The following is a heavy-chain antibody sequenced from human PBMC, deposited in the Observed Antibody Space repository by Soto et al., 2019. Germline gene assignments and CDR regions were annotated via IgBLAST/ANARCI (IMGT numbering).Heavy chain of an antibody. CDR2: IHSSGST. V-gene: IGHV4-61*01. D-gene: IGHD4-17*01. CDR1: GGYVRSGNDF. CDR3: AILTKPTAVTTAFRGGYGWEG. J-gene: IGHJ6*01. Sequence: SVTRSLTCTVSGGYVRSGNDFWRWIRQPPGKGLEWIGYIHSSGSTNYNPSLKSRVTISADTSRNQFSLKLTSVTAADTAVYYCAILTKPTAVTTAFRGGYGWEGWGQGTTVTVS.